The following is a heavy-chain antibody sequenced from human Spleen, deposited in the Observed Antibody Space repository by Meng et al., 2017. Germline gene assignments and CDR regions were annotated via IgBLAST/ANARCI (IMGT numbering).Heavy chain of an antibody. CDR3: ARAYEYDGSGHYYGWAVGMDV. Sequence: ASVKVSCKASGYTFTSYDINWVRQATGQGLEWMGWMNPNSGNTGYAQKFQGRVTMTRNTSISTAYMELSSLRSEDTAVYYCARAYEYDGSGHYYGWAVGMDVWGQGTTVTVSS. J-gene: IGHJ6*02. D-gene: IGHD3-22*01. V-gene: IGHV1-8*01. CDR2: MNPNSGNT. CDR1: GYTFTSYD.